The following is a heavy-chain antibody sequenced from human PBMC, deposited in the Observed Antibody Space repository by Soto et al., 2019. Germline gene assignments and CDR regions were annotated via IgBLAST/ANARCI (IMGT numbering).Heavy chain of an antibody. J-gene: IGHJ6*02. CDR3: AKEWSEWLAPVVDV. CDR2: ISNAGSNK. Sequence: QVQLVESGGGVVQPGRSLRLFCAASGFTFSSCGMHWVRQAPGMGLQWVAVISNAGSNKIYADSVKGRFTISRDNSKNTTYLQINSLRAEDTAVYYCAKEWSEWLAPVVDVWGQGTTVTVSS. V-gene: IGHV3-30*18. CDR1: GFTFSSCG. D-gene: IGHD6-19*01.